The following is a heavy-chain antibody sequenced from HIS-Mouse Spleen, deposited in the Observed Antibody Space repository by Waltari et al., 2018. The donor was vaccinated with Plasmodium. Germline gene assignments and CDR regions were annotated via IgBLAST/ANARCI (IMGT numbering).Heavy chain of an antibody. CDR3: ARRGGSYYYFDY. CDR2: IYYSGST. D-gene: IGHD1-26*01. CDR1: GGSISSSSYY. Sequence: QLQLQESGPGLVKPSETLSLTCTVSGGSISSSSYYWGWIRQPPGKGVDWIGSIYYSGSTYYNPSLKSRVTISVDTSKNQFSLKLSSVTAADTAVYYCARRGGSYYYFDYWGQGTLVTVSS. J-gene: IGHJ4*02. V-gene: IGHV4-39*01.